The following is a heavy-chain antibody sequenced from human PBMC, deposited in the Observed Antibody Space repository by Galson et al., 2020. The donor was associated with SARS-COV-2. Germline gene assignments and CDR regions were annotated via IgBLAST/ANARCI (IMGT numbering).Heavy chain of an antibody. J-gene: IGHJ4*02. Sequence: GESLKISCKASGYTFTGYYMHWVRQAPGQGLEWMGWINPNSGGTNYAQKFQGRVTMTRDTSISTAYMELSRLRSDDTAVYYCARDGLVPGPILVPWGQGTLVTVSS. CDR1: GYTFTGYY. CDR3: ARDGLVPGPILVP. V-gene: IGHV1-2*02. D-gene: IGHD6-19*01. CDR2: INPNSGGT.